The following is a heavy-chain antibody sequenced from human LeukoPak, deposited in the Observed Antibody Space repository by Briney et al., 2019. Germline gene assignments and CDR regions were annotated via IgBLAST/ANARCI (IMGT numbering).Heavy chain of an antibody. CDR2: IYYSGST. CDR1: LGSLSSDY. D-gene: IGHD3-10*01. CDR3: ARDYYGSGSYYNADAFDI. V-gene: IGHV4-59*01. J-gene: IGHJ3*02. Sequence: SETLSLTCTVSLGSLSSDYWSWIRQPPRKGLEWIGYIYYSGSTNYNPSLKSRVTISVDTSKNQFSLKLSSVTAADTAVYYCARDYYGSGSYYNADAFDIWGQGTMVTVSS.